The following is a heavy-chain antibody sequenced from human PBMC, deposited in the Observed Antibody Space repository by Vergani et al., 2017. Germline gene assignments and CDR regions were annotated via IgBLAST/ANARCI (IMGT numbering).Heavy chain of an antibody. CDR2: INHSGST. D-gene: IGHD2-2*01. Sequence: QLQLQESGPGLLKPSETLSLTCAVYGGSFSGYYWRWIRQPPGKGLEWIGEINHSGSTNYNPSLKSRVTISVDTSKNQFSLKRSSVTAADTAVYYCARGGPYCSSTSCSLLDYYYMDVWGKGTTVTVSS. J-gene: IGHJ6*03. CDR3: ARGGPYCSSTSCSLLDYYYMDV. CDR1: GGSFSGYY. V-gene: IGHV4-34*01.